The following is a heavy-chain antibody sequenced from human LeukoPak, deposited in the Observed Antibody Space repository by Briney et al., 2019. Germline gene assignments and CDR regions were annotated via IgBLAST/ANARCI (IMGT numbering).Heavy chain of an antibody. Sequence: GASVEVSCKASGGTFSSYAISWVRQAPGQGLEWMGGIIPIFGTANYAQKFQGRVTITADKSTSTAYMELSSLRSEDTAVYYCARKYSYGYFDYWGQGTLVTVSS. D-gene: IGHD5-18*01. CDR2: IIPIFGTA. CDR3: ARKYSYGYFDY. CDR1: GGTFSSYA. J-gene: IGHJ4*02. V-gene: IGHV1-69*06.